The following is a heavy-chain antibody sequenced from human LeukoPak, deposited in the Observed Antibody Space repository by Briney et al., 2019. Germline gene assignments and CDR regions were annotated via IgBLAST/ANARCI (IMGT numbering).Heavy chain of an antibody. CDR3: ARGVQDSSGWYPPRYFDY. J-gene: IGHJ4*02. D-gene: IGHD6-19*01. Sequence: SQTLSLTCAISGDSVSSNSAAWNWLRQSPSRGLEWLGRTYYRSKWYNDYAVSVKSRITINPDTSKNQFSLQLNSVTPEDTAVYYCARGVQDSSGWYPPRYFDYWGQGTLVTVSS. CDR2: TYYRSKWYN. V-gene: IGHV6-1*01. CDR1: GDSVSSNSAA.